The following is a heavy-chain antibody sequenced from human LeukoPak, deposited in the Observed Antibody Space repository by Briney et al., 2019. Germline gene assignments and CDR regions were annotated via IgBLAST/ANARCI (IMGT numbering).Heavy chain of an antibody. CDR1: GFTFSGYS. CDR3: ARDCSTGGYFDY. Sequence: GGSLRLSCAASGFTFSGYSMNWVRQAPEKGLEWVSSITSSSSYIYYADSVKGRFTISRDNAKNSLYLQMNSLRAEDTAVYYCARDCSTGGYFDYWSQGTLVTVSS. J-gene: IGHJ4*02. CDR2: ITSSSSYI. V-gene: IGHV3-21*01. D-gene: IGHD7-27*01.